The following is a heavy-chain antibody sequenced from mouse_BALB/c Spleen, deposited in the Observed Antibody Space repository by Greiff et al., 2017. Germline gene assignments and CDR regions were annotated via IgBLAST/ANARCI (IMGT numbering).Heavy chain of an antibody. Sequence: EVMLVESGGGLVQPGGSRKLSCAASGFTFSSFGMHWVRQAPEKGLEWVAYISSGSSTIYYADTVKGRFTISRDNPKNTLFLQMTSLRSEDTAMYYCARDAWGDWYFDVWGAGTTVTVSS. CDR3: ARDAWGDWYFDV. CDR1: GFTFSSFG. J-gene: IGHJ1*01. D-gene: IGHD6-5*01. CDR2: ISSGSSTI. V-gene: IGHV5-17*02.